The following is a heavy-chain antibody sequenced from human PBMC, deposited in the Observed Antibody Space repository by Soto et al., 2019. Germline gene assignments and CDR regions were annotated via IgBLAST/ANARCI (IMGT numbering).Heavy chain of an antibody. J-gene: IGHJ6*03. CDR1: GGSFSGYY. D-gene: IGHD3-10*01. Sequence: QVQLQQWGAGLLKPSETLSLTCAVYGGSFSGYYWSWILQPPGKGLEWIGEINHSGSTNYNPSLKSRVTISVDTSKNQFSLKLSSVTAADTAVYYCARGVPETGHRARRKYDYYMDVWGKGTTVTVSS. V-gene: IGHV4-34*01. CDR3: ARGVPETGHRARRKYDYYMDV. CDR2: INHSGST.